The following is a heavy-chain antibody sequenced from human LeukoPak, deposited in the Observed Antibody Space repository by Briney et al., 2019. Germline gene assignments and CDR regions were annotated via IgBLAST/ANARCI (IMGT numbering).Heavy chain of an antibody. V-gene: IGHV3-23*01. D-gene: IGHD2-15*01. CDR1: GFTSSSYA. Sequence: GGSLRLSCAASGFTSSSYAMSWVRQAPGKGLEWVSAISGSGGSTYYADSVKGRFTISRDNSKNTLYLQMNSLRAEDTAVYYCAKVEDKNIVVVVAATWTARETDYYYGMDVWGQGTTVTVSS. CDR2: ISGSGGST. J-gene: IGHJ6*02. CDR3: AKVEDKNIVVVVAATWTARETDYYYGMDV.